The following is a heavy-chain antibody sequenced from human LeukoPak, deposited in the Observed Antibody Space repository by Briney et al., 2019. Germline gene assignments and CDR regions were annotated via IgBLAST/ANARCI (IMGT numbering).Heavy chain of an antibody. V-gene: IGHV1-18*01. D-gene: IGHD2-2*01. CDR1: GYTFTTYG. J-gene: IGHJ5*02. CDR3: GRDPGTRVVDP. Sequence: ASVKVSCKASGYTFTTYGISWVRQAPGQGLEWMGWINTYNGNTNYAQKVQGRVTMTTDTSTSTAYMELRSLRSGDTALYYCGRDPGTRVVDPWGQGTLVTVSS. CDR2: INTYNGNT.